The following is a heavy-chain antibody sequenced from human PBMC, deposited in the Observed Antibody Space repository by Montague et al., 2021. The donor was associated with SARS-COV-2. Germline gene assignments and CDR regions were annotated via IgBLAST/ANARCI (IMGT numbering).Heavy chain of an antibody. V-gene: IGHV4-34*01. J-gene: IGHJ4*02. CDR3: ARGITLYSRGCSARFWASSLDY. CDR2: INHSGST. Sequence: SETLSLTCTVYGGSFSGYYWSWIRQPPGKGLEWIGEINHSGSTNYNPSLKSRVTISVDTSKNQFSLKLSSVTAADTAVYYCARGITLYSRGCSARFWASSLDYWGQGTLVTVSS. CDR1: GGSFSGYY. D-gene: IGHD6-19*01.